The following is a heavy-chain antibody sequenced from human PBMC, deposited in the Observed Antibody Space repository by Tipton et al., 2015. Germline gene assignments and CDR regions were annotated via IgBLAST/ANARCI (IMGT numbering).Heavy chain of an antibody. D-gene: IGHD3-9*01. J-gene: IGHJ4*02. CDR2: VYFSGTT. Sequence: TLSLTCTVSGGPITSSAYYWGWIRQPPGKGLEWIGSVYFSGTTYYNPSLKSRVTISMDPSKNQFSLRLTSVTAADTAVYYCACQDYDSLTRDYQTVDYWGQGTLVTVSS. CDR3: ACQDYDSLTRDYQTVDY. CDR1: GGPITSSAYY. V-gene: IGHV4-39*01.